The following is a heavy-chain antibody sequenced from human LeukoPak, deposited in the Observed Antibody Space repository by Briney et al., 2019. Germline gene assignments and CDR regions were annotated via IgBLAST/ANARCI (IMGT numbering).Heavy chain of an antibody. Sequence: PSETLSLTCTVSDDSISDYYRGWIRQPPGKGLEWIGYFYNSGRSAYNPSLKSRVTISADTSKNHFSLKLNSVTTADTAVYYCTRGAGWLIDYWGQGILVTVSS. D-gene: IGHD3-16*01. CDR3: TRGAGWLIDY. J-gene: IGHJ4*02. V-gene: IGHV4-59*01. CDR2: FYNSGRS. CDR1: DDSISDYY.